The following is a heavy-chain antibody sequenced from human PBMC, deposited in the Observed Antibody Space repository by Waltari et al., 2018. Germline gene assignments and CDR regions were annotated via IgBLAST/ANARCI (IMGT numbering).Heavy chain of an antibody. J-gene: IGHJ4*02. V-gene: IGHV4-39*07. CDR3: VKVLKNYRTDY. Sequence: QLQLQESGPGLVKPSETLSLTCTVASGTISSSVSYWGWIRQPPGKGLEWMGSRYYSGNTDYKPSLKNRVTISVDKSKNQFSLKVTSVTAADTAVYYCVKVLKNYRTDYWGQGTLVTVSS. CDR1: SGTISSSVSY. D-gene: IGHD3-16*02. CDR2: RYYSGNT.